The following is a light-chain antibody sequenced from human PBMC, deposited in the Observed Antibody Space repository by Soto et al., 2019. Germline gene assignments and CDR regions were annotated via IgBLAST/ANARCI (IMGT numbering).Light chain of an antibody. Sequence: EIFVTQSPAILSVSPGESVTLSCRASQSVISNLAWYQQKLGQAPRLLIYGASTRASGIPARFSGSGSGTEFFLTISSLQAEDVAVYYCQQYYSTPLLTFGGVTKVEIK. CDR1: QSVISN. V-gene: IGKV3-15*01. CDR2: GAS. J-gene: IGKJ4*01. CDR3: QQYYSTPLLT.